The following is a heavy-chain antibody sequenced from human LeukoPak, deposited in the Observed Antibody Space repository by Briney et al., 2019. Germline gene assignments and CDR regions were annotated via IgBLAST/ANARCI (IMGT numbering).Heavy chain of an antibody. CDR3: ARDLRYDFWSGYSTRYLDY. Sequence: SETLSLTCAVYGGSFSGYYWSWIRQPPGKGLEWIGEINHSGSTNYNPSLKSRVTISVDTSKNQFSLKLSSVTAADTAVYYCARDLRYDFWSGYSTRYLDYWGQGTLVTVSS. CDR1: GGSFSGYY. D-gene: IGHD3-3*01. V-gene: IGHV4-34*01. CDR2: INHSGST. J-gene: IGHJ4*02.